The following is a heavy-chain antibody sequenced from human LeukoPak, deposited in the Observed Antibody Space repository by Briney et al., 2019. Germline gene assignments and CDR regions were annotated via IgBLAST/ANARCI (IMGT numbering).Heavy chain of an antibody. V-gene: IGHV3-21*01. D-gene: IGHD6-13*01. CDR3: ARTAIAAAGTALGY. CDR1: GFTFSSYS. CDR2: ISSSSGYI. J-gene: IGHJ4*02. Sequence: GGSLRLSCAASGFTFSSYSMNWVRQAPGKGLEWVSSISSSSGYIYYADSVKGRFTISRDNAKNSLYLQMNSLRAEDTAVYYCARTAIAAAGTALGYWGQGTLVTVSS.